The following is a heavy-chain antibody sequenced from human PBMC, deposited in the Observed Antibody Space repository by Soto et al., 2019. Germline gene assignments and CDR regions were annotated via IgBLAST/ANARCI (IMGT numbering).Heavy chain of an antibody. CDR3: ARDRRWLVHGYFDY. Sequence: GGSLRLSCAASGFTFSSYGMHWVRQAPGKGLEWVAVIWYDGSNKYYAYSVKGRFTISRDNSKNTMYLQMNSLIAEDTAVYYCARDRRWLVHGYFDYWGQGTLVTVSS. CDR1: GFTFSSYG. J-gene: IGHJ4*02. V-gene: IGHV3-33*01. CDR2: IWYDGSNK. D-gene: IGHD6-19*01.